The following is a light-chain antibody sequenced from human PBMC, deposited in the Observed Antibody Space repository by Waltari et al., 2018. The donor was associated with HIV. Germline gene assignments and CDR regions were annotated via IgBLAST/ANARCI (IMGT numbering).Light chain of an antibody. Sequence: DIQMTQSPSSVSASVGDRVTITCRASQGITGWLAWHQQKPGKAPKLMIYAASSLQSGVPSRFRGSGSGTDFTLTISSLQPEDFATYYCQQANSFPLTFGGGTKVEIK. CDR1: QGITGW. V-gene: IGKV1D-12*01. CDR2: AAS. J-gene: IGKJ4*01. CDR3: QQANSFPLT.